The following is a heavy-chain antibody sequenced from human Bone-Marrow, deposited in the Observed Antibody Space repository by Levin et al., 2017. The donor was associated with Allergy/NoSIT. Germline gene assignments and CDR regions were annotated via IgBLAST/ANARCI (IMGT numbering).Heavy chain of an antibody. CDR3: ARGGCSSTSCESGLLYNWFDP. J-gene: IGHJ5*02. V-gene: IGHV4-59*01. D-gene: IGHD2-2*01. CDR2: IYYSGST. Sequence: PSETLSLTCTVSGGSISSYYWSWIRQPPGKGLEWIGYIYYSGSTNYNPSLKSRVTISVDTSKNQFSLKLSSVTAADTAVYYCARGGCSSTSCESGLLYNWFDPWGQGTLVTVSS. CDR1: GGSISSYY.